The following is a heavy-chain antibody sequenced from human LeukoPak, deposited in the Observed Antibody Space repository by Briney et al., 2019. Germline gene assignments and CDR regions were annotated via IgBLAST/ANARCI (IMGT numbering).Heavy chain of an antibody. CDR3: ARGTGAYYYL. J-gene: IGHJ3*01. CDR1: GGSVSTGTDY. CDR2: IHYSGST. D-gene: IGHD3-22*01. Sequence: PSETLSLTCTVSGGSVSTGTDYWSWIRQPPGKGLEWIAYIHYSGSTNYNPSLKSRVTISVDTSKKHFSLKLSSVTAADTALYYCARGTGAYYYLWGQGTMVTVSS. V-gene: IGHV4-61*01.